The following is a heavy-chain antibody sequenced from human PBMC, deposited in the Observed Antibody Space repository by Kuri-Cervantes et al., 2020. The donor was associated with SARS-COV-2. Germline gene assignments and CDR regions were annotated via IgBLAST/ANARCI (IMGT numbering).Heavy chain of an antibody. Sequence: GESLKISCAASGFTFSSYAMHWVRQAPGKRLEWVAVISYDGSNKYYADSVKGRFTISRDNSKNTLYLQMNSLRAEDTAVYYCARENAGATPFDYWGQGTLVTVSS. D-gene: IGHD1-26*01. CDR2: ISYDGSNK. CDR3: ARENAGATPFDY. J-gene: IGHJ4*02. CDR1: GFTFSSYA. V-gene: IGHV3-30-3*01.